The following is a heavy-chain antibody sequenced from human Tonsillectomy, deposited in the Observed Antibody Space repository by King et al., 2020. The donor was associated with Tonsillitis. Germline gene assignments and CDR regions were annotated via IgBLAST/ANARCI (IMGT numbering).Heavy chain of an antibody. CDR2: IYHSGST. J-gene: IGHJ3*02. CDR1: GYSISSGYY. Sequence: QLQESGPGLVKPSETLSLTCAVSGYSISSGYYWGWIRQPPGKGLEWFGSIYHSGSTYYNPSLKSRVTISVDTSKNQFSLKLSSVTAADTAVYYCARDPVVLDAFDIWGQGTMVTVSS. V-gene: IGHV4-38-2*01. D-gene: IGHD4-23*01. CDR3: ARDPVVLDAFDI.